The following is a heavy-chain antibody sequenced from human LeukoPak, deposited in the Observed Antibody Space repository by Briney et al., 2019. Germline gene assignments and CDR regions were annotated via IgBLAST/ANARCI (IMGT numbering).Heavy chain of an antibody. Sequence: GGSLRLSCAASGFLFFNYGMNWVRQAPGKGLEWVSVVTGNGAETKYADSVKGRFTVFGDNSKNMLYLQMDRLRADDTAVYYCAKRDGPYFFDYWGQGTPVTVSS. J-gene: IGHJ4*02. CDR2: VTGNGAET. V-gene: IGHV3-23*01. CDR3: AKRDGPYFFDY. CDR1: GFLFFNYG.